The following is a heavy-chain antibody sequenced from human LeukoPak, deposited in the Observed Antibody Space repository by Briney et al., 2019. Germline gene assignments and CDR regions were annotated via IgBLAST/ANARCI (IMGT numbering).Heavy chain of an antibody. CDR2: MNPNTVIT. Sequence: ASVNVSCKASGYSFITYEVNWVRQATGQGPEGMGDMNPNTVITGYAQKFQGRVTMTSDTSLNTAYMELSSLTSEETALYYCARELRRDEFWGQGTLVTVSS. J-gene: IGHJ4*02. CDR3: ARELRRDEF. CDR1: GYSFITYE. D-gene: IGHD3-10*01. V-gene: IGHV1-8*01.